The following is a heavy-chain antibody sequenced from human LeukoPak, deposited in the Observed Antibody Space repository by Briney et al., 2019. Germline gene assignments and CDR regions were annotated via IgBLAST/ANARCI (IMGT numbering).Heavy chain of an antibody. J-gene: IGHJ4*02. Sequence: SETLSLTCTVSGGSISSSSYYWGWIRQPPGKGLEWIGSIYYSGSTYYNPSLKSRVTISVDTSKNQFSLKLSSVTAADTAVYYCARDGDGYNYGFDYWGQGTLVTVSS. CDR1: GGSISSSSYY. D-gene: IGHD5-24*01. V-gene: IGHV4-39*07. CDR2: IYYSGST. CDR3: ARDGDGYNYGFDY.